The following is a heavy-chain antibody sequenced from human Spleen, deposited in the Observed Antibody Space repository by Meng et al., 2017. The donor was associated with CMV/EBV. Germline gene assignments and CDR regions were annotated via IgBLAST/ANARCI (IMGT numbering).Heavy chain of an antibody. J-gene: IGHJ6*02. Sequence: GESLKISCAVSGFTLSSYAMIWVRQAPGKGLEWVSVIYSGGSTHYADSVQGRFTISRDNSKNTLSLQMNSLRDEDTAVYYCARDIATRPHYYYYAMDVWGQGTTVTVSS. CDR1: GFTLSSYA. CDR3: ARDIATRPHYYYYAMDV. V-gene: IGHV3-66*02. CDR2: IYSGGST. D-gene: IGHD6-6*01.